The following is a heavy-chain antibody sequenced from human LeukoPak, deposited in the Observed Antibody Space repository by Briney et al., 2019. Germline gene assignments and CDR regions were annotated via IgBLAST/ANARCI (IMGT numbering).Heavy chain of an antibody. CDR3: ARTALYGDYAPHFDY. J-gene: IGHJ4*02. V-gene: IGHV3-33*01. CDR2: IWYDGSNK. Sequence: PGGSLRLSCAASGFTFSSYGMHWVRQAPGKGLEWVAVIWYDGSNKYYADSVKGRFTISRDNSKNTLYLQMNSLRAEDTAVYYCARTALYGDYAPHFDYWGQGTLVTVSS. D-gene: IGHD4-17*01. CDR1: GFTFSSYG.